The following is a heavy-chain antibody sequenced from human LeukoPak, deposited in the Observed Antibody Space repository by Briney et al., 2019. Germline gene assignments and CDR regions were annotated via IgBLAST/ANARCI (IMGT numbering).Heavy chain of an antibody. J-gene: IGHJ1*01. CDR3: ARDYGSLAFHH. CDR1: GFTFSSYA. Sequence: PGGSLRLSCAASGFTFSSYAMHWVRQAPGKGLEWVAVISYDGSNKYYADSVKGRFTISRDNSKSTLYLQMSSLRHEDTAVYYCARDYGSLAFHHWGQGTLVTVSS. D-gene: IGHD1-26*01. CDR2: ISYDGSNK. V-gene: IGHV3-30-3*01.